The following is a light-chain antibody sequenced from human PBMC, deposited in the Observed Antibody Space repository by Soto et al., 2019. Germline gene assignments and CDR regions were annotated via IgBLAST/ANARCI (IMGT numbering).Light chain of an antibody. CDR3: ASYTNSPTGVV. CDR2: EVS. CDR1: NSDVGGYKS. V-gene: IGLV2-14*01. Sequence: QSALTQPASASGSPGQSITISCTGTNSDVGGYKSVSWYQQHPGKAPQLMIFEVSSRPSWVSNRFSGSKSGNTASLTISGLQAEDEGDYYCASYTNSPTGVVFGGGTKLTVL. J-gene: IGLJ3*02.